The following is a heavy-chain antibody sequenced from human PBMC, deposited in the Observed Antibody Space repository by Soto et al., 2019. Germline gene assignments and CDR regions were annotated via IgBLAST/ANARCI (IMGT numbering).Heavy chain of an antibody. Sequence: SLSLSYAVSGFTFDDNAMHWVRQAPEKGLEWVSGINWKSDIGYADSVKGRFTISRDNAENSLYLQMNSLRAEDTALYYCAISQDRGGRTTFIYWGQGTQVTVSS. CDR2: INWKSDI. CDR3: AISQDRGGRTTFIY. D-gene: IGHD3-16*01. V-gene: IGHV3-9*01. CDR1: GFTFDDNA. J-gene: IGHJ4*02.